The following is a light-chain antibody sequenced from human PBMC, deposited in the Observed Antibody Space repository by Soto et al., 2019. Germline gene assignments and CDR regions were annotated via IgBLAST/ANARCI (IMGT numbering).Light chain of an antibody. Sequence: EILLTQSPRTLSLSAGERATLSCRASQSLSSNYLAWYQQRPGQAPRLLIYGASTRATGIPDRFSGSGSGTDFTLSISRLEPEDFGMYYCQQSADSWTFGQGTQVEVK. CDR3: QQSADSWT. CDR1: QSLSSNY. CDR2: GAS. J-gene: IGKJ1*01. V-gene: IGKV3-20*01.